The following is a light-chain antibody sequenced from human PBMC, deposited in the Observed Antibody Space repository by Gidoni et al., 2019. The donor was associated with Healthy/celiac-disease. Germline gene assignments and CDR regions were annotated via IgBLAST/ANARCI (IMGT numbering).Light chain of an antibody. V-gene: IGLV2-14*03. CDR1: SSDVGGYHY. J-gene: IGLJ2*01. CDR2: HVS. CDR3: SSYTSSSVV. Sequence: QSALTQPASVSGSPGQSITISCTGTSSDVGGYHYVSWYQHHPGKAPKLMIYHVSNRPSGVSNRFSGSKSRNTASLTISGLQAEDEADYYCSSYTSSSVVFGGGTKLTVL.